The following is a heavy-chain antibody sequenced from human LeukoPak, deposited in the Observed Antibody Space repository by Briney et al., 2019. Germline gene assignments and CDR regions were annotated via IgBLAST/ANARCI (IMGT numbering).Heavy chain of an antibody. CDR2: ISSSSSYI. CDR3: ARDNGGETYYDILTARPPDY. D-gene: IGHD3-9*01. V-gene: IGHV3-21*01. CDR1: GFTFSSYS. Sequence: PGGSLRLSCAASGFTFSSYSMNWVRQAPGKGLEWVSSISSSSSYIYYADSVKGRFTISRDNAKNSLYLQMNSLRAEDTAVYYCARDNGGETYYDILTARPPDYWGQGTLVTVSS. J-gene: IGHJ4*02.